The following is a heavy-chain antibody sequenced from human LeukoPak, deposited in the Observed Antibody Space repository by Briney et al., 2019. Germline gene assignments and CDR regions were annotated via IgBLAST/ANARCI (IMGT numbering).Heavy chain of an antibody. CDR3: ARRRSYTRMYYFDY. Sequence: SSETLSLTCAVYGGSFSGYYWSWIRQPPGKGLEWIGEINHSGSTNYNPSLKSRVTISVDTSKNQFSLKLSSVTAADTAVYYCARRRSYTRMYYFDYWGQGTLVTVSS. V-gene: IGHV4-34*01. CDR1: GGSFSGYY. D-gene: IGHD1-26*01. CDR2: INHSGST. J-gene: IGHJ4*02.